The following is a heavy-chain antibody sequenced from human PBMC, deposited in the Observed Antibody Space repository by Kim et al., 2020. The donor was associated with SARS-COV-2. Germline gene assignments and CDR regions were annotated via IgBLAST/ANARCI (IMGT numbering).Heavy chain of an antibody. J-gene: IGHJ6*02. V-gene: IGHV6-1*01. CDR1: GDSVSSNSAA. Sequence: SQTLSLSCAISGDSVSSNSAAWNWIRQSPSRGLERLGRTYYRSKWYNDYAVSVKSRITINPDTSKNQYSLQLNSVTPEDMAVYYCARVGPPYYDILTGYRRAYYYGMDVWGQGTTVTVSS. CDR2: TYYRSKWYN. CDR3: ARVGPPYYDILTGYRRAYYYGMDV. D-gene: IGHD3-9*01.